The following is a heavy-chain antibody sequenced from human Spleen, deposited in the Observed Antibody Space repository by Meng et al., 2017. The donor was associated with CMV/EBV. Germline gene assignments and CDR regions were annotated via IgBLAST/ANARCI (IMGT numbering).Heavy chain of an antibody. V-gene: IGHV1-18*01. CDR3: ARDSRYQDIVVVPAAVAFDI. J-gene: IGHJ3*02. CDR2: ISAYNGNT. CDR1: GYTFTSYG. Sequence: ASVKVSCKASGYTFTSYGISWVRQAPGQGLEWMGWISAYNGNTNYAQKLQGRVTMTTDTSTSTAYMELRSLRSDDTAVYYCARDSRYQDIVVVPAAVAFDIWGQGTMVTVSS. D-gene: IGHD2-2*01.